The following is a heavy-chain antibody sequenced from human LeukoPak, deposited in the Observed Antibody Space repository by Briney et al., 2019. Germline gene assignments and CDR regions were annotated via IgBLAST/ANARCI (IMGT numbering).Heavy chain of an antibody. J-gene: IGHJ4*02. D-gene: IGHD3-10*01. V-gene: IGHV3-21*01. CDR1: GVTLSSYA. Sequence: GGSLRLSCAASGVTLSSYAMSWARQAPGKGLEWVSSISSSSSYRYYADSVKGRFTISRDNAKNSLYLQMSSLRAEDTAVYYCASGPNLDFDYWGQGALVTVSS. CDR3: ASGPNLDFDY. CDR2: ISSSSSYR.